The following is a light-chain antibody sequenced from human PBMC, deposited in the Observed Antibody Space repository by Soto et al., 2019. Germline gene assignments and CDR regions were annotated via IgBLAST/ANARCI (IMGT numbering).Light chain of an antibody. J-gene: IGLJ3*02. V-gene: IGLV2-11*01. CDR3: CSYAGRYSRV. Sequence: QSALTQPRSVSGAPGQSVTISCTGTSSDVGGYNYVSWYQHDPGKAPKLMISDVSKRPSGVPYRFSGSKSGNTASLTISGLQAEDEADYYCCSYAGRYSRVFGGGTQLTVL. CDR2: DVS. CDR1: SSDVGGYNY.